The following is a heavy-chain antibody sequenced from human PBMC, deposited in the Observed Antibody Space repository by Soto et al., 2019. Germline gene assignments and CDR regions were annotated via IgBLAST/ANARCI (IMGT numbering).Heavy chain of an antibody. CDR1: GFTFSTYA. CDR3: AKTPRGGASGDWYLDL. V-gene: IGHV3-23*05. J-gene: IGHJ2*01. Sequence: EVQLLESGGGWVQPGGSLRLSCAASGFTFSTYAMTWVRLAPGRGLEWVLGIKSSGSPTDYPESVKGRFTISRDNLMNTLYLEMNGLRAEDTAISYSAKTPRGGASGDWYLDLWGRGTLVTVSS. D-gene: IGHD3-10*01. CDR2: IKSSGSPT.